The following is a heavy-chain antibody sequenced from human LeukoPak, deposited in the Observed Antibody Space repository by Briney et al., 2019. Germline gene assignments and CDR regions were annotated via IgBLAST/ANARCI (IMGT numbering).Heavy chain of an antibody. CDR2: MYHSGST. CDR3: ARDRLQLQS. CDR1: NYSISTDYY. J-gene: IGHJ5*02. V-gene: IGHV4-38-2*02. Sequence: PSETLSLTCSVSNYSISTDYYWGWIRQPPGKGLEWIGTMYHSGSTYYNPSLKSRVTISVDTSKNQFSLKLSSVTAADTAVYYCARDRLQLQSWGQGTLVTVSS. D-gene: IGHD1-1*01.